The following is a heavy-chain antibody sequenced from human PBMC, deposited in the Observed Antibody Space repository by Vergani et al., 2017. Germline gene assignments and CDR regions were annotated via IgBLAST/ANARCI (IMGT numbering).Heavy chain of an antibody. J-gene: IGHJ4*02. V-gene: IGHV4-34*01. CDR2: INHSGST. D-gene: IGHD3-10*01. Sequence: VQLVESGGGLVQPGRSLRLSCAASGFTFSSYAMSWIRQPPGKGLEWIGEINHSGSTNYNPSLKSRVTISVDTSKNQFSLKLSSVTAADTAVYYCARGPRYGSGSYLRLARYYFDYWGQGTLVTVSS. CDR1: GFTFSSYA. CDR3: ARGPRYGSGSYLRLARYYFDY.